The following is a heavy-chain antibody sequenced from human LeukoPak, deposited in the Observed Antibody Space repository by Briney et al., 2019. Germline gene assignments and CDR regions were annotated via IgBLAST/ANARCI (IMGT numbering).Heavy chain of an antibody. CDR3: ARGPPAYCSGGSCYRTEYSQH. V-gene: IGHV1-18*01. CDR1: GYTFTSYG. CDR2: ISAYNDKT. J-gene: IGHJ1*01. Sequence: ASVKVSCKASGYTFTSYGISWVRQAPGQGLEWMGWISAYNDKTNYAQKLQGRVTMTTDTSTSTAYMELRSLTSDDTAVYYCARGPPAYCSGGSCYRTEYSQHWGQGTLVTVSS. D-gene: IGHD2-15*01.